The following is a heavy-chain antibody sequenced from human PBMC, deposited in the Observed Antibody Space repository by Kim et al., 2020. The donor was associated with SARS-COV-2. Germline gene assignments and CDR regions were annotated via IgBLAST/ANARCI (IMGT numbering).Heavy chain of an antibody. J-gene: IGHJ6*02. V-gene: IGHV4-39*07. D-gene: IGHD3-3*01. CDR3: ARDWTFGVVITSWPVYYYYGMDV. CDR1: GGSISSSSYY. CDR2: IYYSGST. Sequence: SETLSLTCTVSGGSISSSSYYWGWIRQPPGKGLEWIGSIYYSGSTYYNPSLKSRVTISVDTSKNQFSLKLSSVTAADTAVYYCARDWTFGVVITSWPVYYYYGMDVWGHSTTVTVSS.